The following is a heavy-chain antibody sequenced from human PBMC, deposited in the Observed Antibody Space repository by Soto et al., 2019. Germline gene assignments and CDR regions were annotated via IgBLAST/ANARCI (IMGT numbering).Heavy chain of an antibody. J-gene: IGHJ5*02. CDR1: GFTFSSYW. V-gene: IGHV3-7*01. CDR2: IKQSGSDR. D-gene: IGHD3-10*01. Sequence: EVQLVESGGGLVQPGGSLGLSCAASGFTFSSYWMSWVRLAPGKGLEWVAHIKQSGSDRYYVDSVRGRFTISRDNAKNSLYLQMNSLRVEDPAMYYCASVKSWAVSPWGQGTLVTVSS. CDR3: ASVKSWAVSP.